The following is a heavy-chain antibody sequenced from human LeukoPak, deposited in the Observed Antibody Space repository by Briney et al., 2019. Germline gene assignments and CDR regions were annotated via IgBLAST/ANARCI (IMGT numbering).Heavy chain of an antibody. J-gene: IGHJ4*02. Sequence: ASVKVSCKASGYTFTSYGISWVRQAPGQGLEWMGWISTYNGNTNYAQKLQGRVTMTTDTSTSTAYMELRSLRSDDTAVYYCARTYYYDSSGYYFDYWGQGTLVTVS. CDR2: ISTYNGNT. CDR1: GYTFTSYG. CDR3: ARTYYYDSSGYYFDY. V-gene: IGHV1-18*01. D-gene: IGHD3-22*01.